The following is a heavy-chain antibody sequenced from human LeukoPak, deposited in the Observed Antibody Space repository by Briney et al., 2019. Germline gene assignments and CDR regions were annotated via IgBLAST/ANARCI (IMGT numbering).Heavy chain of an antibody. D-gene: IGHD3-10*01. J-gene: IGHJ4*02. V-gene: IGHV3-23*01. CDR2: ISGSGGST. CDR1: GISFSTYA. CDR3: AKSRITLTEGYFDS. Sequence: GGSLRLSCAASGISFSTYAMNWVRQAPGKGLEWVSSISGSGGSTYYADSVKGRFTISRDTSKSTLYLQMNSLRADDTAVYYCAKSRITLTEGYFDSWGQGTLVTVSS.